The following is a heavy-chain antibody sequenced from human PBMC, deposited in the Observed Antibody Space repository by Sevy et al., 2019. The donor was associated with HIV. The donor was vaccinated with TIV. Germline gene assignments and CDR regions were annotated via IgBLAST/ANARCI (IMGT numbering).Heavy chain of an antibody. Sequence: GGSLRLSCAASGFTFSSYGMHWVRQAPGKGLEWVALIWYDGTNKYYADSVKGRFTISRDNSKNTLYLQMNSLRAEDTAVYYCASGAHYYASQSQNFDYWGPGTMVTVSS. J-gene: IGHJ4*02. CDR3: ASGAHYYASQSQNFDY. CDR1: GFTFSSYG. CDR2: IWYDGTNK. V-gene: IGHV3-33*01. D-gene: IGHD3-10*01.